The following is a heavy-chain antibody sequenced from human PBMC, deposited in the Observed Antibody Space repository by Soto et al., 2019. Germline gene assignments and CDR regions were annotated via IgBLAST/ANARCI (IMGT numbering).Heavy chain of an antibody. V-gene: IGHV4-30-4*01. Sequence: TLSLTCTVSGGSISSGDYYWSWIRQPPGKGLEWIGYIYYSGSTYYNPSLKGRVTISVDTSKNQFSLKLSSVTAADTAVYYCARGGYSFAFDYWGQGTLVTVSS. D-gene: IGHD5-18*01. CDR2: IYYSGST. J-gene: IGHJ4*02. CDR3: ARGGYSFAFDY. CDR1: GGSISSGDYY.